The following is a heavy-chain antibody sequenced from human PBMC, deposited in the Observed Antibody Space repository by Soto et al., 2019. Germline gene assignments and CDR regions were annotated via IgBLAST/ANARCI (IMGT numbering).Heavy chain of an antibody. CDR3: ARWIIVGDSDWFDP. V-gene: IGHV1-18*04. J-gene: IGHJ5*02. CDR2: INVDNGET. CDR1: GYNFMRYG. Sequence: QVQLVQSGAEVKKPGASVKVSCKASGYNFMRYGFTWVRQAPGQGLEWMGWINVDNGETKYPQKIQGRVTMTTDTSTSTVYMELRSLTSDDTAVYYCARWIIVGDSDWFDPWGHGTLVTVSS. D-gene: IGHD2-21*01.